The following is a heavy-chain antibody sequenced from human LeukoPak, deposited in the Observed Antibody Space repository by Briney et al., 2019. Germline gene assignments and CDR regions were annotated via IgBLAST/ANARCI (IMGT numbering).Heavy chain of an antibody. CDR2: IYYSGST. J-gene: IGHJ4*02. V-gene: IGHV4-59*01. D-gene: IGHD3-22*01. CDR3: ARYYYDSSGYYFDY. CDR1: GGSISSYY. Sequence: PSETLSLTCTVSGGSISSYYWSWIRQPPGKGLEWIGYIYYSGSTNYNPSLKSRVTISVDTSKNQFPLKLSSVTAADTAVYYCARYYYDSSGYYFDYWGQGTLVTVSS.